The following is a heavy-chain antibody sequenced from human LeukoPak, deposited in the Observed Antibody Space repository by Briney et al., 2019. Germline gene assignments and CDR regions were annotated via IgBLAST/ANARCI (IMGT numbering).Heavy chain of an antibody. J-gene: IGHJ5*02. V-gene: IGHV1-2*06. CDR1: GYTFTGYY. CDR2: INPNSGGT. Sequence: ASVKVSCKASGYTFTGYYMHWVRQAPGQGLEWMGRINPNSGGTNYAQKFQGRVTMTRDTSISTAYMELSRLRSDDTAVYYCARGGVDCGGGCYAGGWFDPWGQGTLVTVSS. D-gene: IGHD2-21*02. CDR3: ARGGVDCGGGCYAGGWFDP.